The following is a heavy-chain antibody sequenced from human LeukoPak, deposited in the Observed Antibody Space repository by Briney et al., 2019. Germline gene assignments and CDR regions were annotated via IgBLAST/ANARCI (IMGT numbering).Heavy chain of an antibody. J-gene: IGHJ4*02. CDR3: ARVGRSDYYDSSGYYHDYYHFDY. V-gene: IGHV3-48*03. CDR1: GFTFSDYE. Sequence: GGSLRLSCAASGFTFSDYEMNWVRQAPGKGLEWVSYISSSGRRIYYADSVKGRFTISRDNAKNSLCLQMNSLRAEDTAVYYCARVGRSDYYDSSGYYHDYYHFDYWGQGTLVTVSS. D-gene: IGHD3-22*01. CDR2: ISSSGRRI.